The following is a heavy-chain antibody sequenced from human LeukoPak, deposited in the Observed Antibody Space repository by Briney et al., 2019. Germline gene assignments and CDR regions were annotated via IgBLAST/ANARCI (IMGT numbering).Heavy chain of an antibody. D-gene: IGHD1-26*01. CDR1: GFTVSSNY. V-gene: IGHV3-53*01. CDR3: ARETGRIVGATFGWFDP. Sequence: PGGSLRLSCAASGFTVSSNYMSWVRQAPGKGLEWVSVIYSGGSTYYADSVKGRFTISRDNSKNTLYLQMNSLRAEDTAVYYCARETGRIVGATFGWFDPWGQGTLVTVSS. J-gene: IGHJ5*02. CDR2: IYSGGST.